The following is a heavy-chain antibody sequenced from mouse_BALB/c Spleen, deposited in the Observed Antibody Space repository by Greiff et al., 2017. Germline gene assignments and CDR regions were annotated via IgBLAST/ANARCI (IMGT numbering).Heavy chain of an antibody. CDR3: TAGNYCGGYAMDY. D-gene: IGHD1-1*01. J-gene: IGHJ4*01. CDR2: IRLKSNNYAT. CDR1: GFTFSNYW. V-gene: IGHV6-6*02. Sequence: EVKLMESGGGLVQPGGSMKLSCVASGFTFSNYWMNWVRQSPEKGLEWVAEIRLKSNNYATHYAESVKGRFTISRDDSKSSVYLQMNNLRAEDTGIYYCTAGNYCGGYAMDYWGQGTSVTVSS.